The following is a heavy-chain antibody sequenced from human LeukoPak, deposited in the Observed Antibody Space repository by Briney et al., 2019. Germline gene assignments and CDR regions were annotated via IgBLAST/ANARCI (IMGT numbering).Heavy chain of an antibody. CDR3: ARLRHGGDYFDY. CDR1: GYSISSGYY. J-gene: IGHJ4*02. V-gene: IGHV4-38-2*02. CDR2: IYHSGST. D-gene: IGHD4-23*01. Sequence: SETLSLTCTVSGYSISSGYYWGWIRQPPGKGLEWIGSIYHSGSTYYNPSLKSRVTISVDTFKNQFSLKLSSVTAADTAVYYCARLRHGGDYFDYWGQGTLVTVSS.